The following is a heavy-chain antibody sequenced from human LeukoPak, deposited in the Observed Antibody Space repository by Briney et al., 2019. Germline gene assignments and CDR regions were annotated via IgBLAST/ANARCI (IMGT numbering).Heavy chain of an antibody. CDR3: ARGRGRYYYGSGSQGYFDY. V-gene: IGHV1-69*04. CDR1: GGTFSSYA. CDR2: IIPILGIA. J-gene: IGHJ4*02. D-gene: IGHD3-10*01. Sequence: SVKVSCKASGGTFSSYAISWVRQAPGQGLEWMGRIIPILGIANYAQKFQGRVTITADKSTSTAYMELSSLRSEDTAVYYCARGRGRYYYGSGSQGYFDYWGQGALVTVSS.